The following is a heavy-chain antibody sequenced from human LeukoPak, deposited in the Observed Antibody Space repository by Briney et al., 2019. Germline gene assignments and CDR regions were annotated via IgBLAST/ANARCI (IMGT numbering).Heavy chain of an antibody. CDR2: IYYSGST. V-gene: IGHV4-39*01. CDR1: GSSISSSNYY. CDR3: ARQPASGSVDY. Sequence: EPLSLPCTVSGSSISSSNYYWGWIRQPPGKGLEWIGSIYYSGSTYYNPSLKSRVTMSVDTSKNQFSLKLNSVTAADTAVYYCARQPASGSVDYWGQGTLVTVSS. J-gene: IGHJ4*02. D-gene: IGHD3-10*01.